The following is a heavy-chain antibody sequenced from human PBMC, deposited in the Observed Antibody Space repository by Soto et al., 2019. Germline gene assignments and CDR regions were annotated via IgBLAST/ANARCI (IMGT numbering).Heavy chain of an antibody. D-gene: IGHD4-17*01. Sequence: QLQLQESGPGLVKPSETLSLTCTVSGGSVSRRSCNWGWIRQPPGEGLEWIGSLSHSGTTYRNPSLKSRVTISVDTSKNQFSLNLSSVTAADTAVYYCASRTNDYGDYVGFDYWGQGTLVTVSS. J-gene: IGHJ4*02. CDR2: LSHSGTT. CDR1: GGSVSRRSCN. V-gene: IGHV4-39*01. CDR3: ASRTNDYGDYVGFDY.